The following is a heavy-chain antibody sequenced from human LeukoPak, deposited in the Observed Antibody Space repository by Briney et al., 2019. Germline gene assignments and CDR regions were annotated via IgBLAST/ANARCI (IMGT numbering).Heavy chain of an antibody. CDR2: INAGNGNT. Sequence: EASVKVSCKASGHTFTYYAMHWVRQAPGQGFEWMGWINAGNGNTKYSQKFQGRVTITRDTSASTAYMELSGLRSEDTAVYYCSSEDDYGDAFDIWGQGTMVTVSS. CDR1: GHTFTYYA. V-gene: IGHV1-3*01. CDR3: SSEDDYGDAFDI. J-gene: IGHJ3*02. D-gene: IGHD4-17*01.